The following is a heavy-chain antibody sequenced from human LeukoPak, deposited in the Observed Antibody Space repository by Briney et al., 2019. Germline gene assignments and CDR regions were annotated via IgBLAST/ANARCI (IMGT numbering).Heavy chain of an antibody. D-gene: IGHD3-3*01. J-gene: IGHJ6*03. CDR1: GFSINTYS. V-gene: IGHV3-48*01. CDR2: ISGTGSDI. CDR3: ARGDSDDFWSGLAYYYYYYMDV. Sequence: GGSLRLSCAASGFSINTYSVNWVRQAPGKGLEWVSYISGTGSDIYYADSLEGRFTVSRDDAKNSLYLQMNSLRAEDTAVYYCARGDSDDFWSGLAYYYYYYMDVWGKGTTVTVSS.